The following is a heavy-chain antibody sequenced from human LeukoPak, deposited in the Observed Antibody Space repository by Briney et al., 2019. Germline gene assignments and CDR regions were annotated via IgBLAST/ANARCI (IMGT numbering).Heavy chain of an antibody. J-gene: IGHJ4*02. CDR2: ISGSGSGI. Sequence: GGSQRLSCAASGLTFRDYYMSWIRQAPGKGLEWLSYISGSGSGIYYADSVKGRFTISRDNAKNSLYLQMNSLGAEDTAVYYCARVLVRGPLDYWGQGTLVTVSS. V-gene: IGHV3-11*01. CDR1: GLTFRDYY. D-gene: IGHD3-10*01. CDR3: ARVLVRGPLDY.